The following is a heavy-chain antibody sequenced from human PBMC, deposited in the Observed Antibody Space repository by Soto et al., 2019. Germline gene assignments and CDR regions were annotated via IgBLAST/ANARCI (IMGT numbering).Heavy chain of an antibody. CDR1: GGSVWVSD. CDR2: INRSGST. D-gene: IGHD3-3*02. J-gene: IGHJ4*02. CDR3: ARGISIIDAPDKYYFDS. Sequence: SETLCLTWGVYGGSVWVSDFALILQPHGKGLEWIGEINRSGSTNYNPSLKSRVGISVDTSKNQFSLKLSSVTAADTSVYYCARGISIIDAPDKYYFDSWGQGTLVTVSS. V-gene: IGHV4-34*01.